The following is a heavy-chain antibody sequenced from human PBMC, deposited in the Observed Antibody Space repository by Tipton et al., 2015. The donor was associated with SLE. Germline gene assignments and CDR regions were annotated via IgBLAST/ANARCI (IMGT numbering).Heavy chain of an antibody. CDR3: AKVRCTWARGGGYFDY. CDR1: GFTFSSYA. D-gene: IGHD2-15*01. J-gene: IGHJ4*02. Sequence: SLRLSCAASGFTFSSYAMSWVRQDPGKGLEWVSAFSGSGGSKYYAVSLKGRSTISRDSSKNALYLQMNSRRAEDSAVYYCAKVRCTWARGGGYFDYWVQGPLVPVSS. CDR2: FSGSGGSK. V-gene: IGHV3-23*01.